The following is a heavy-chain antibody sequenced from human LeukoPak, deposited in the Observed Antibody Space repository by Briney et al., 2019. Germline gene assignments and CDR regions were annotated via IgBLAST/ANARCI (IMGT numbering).Heavy chain of an antibody. Sequence: PSETLSLTCTVSGGSISSYYWSWIRQPPGKGLEWIGYIYYNGSTNYNPSLKSRVTISVDTSKNQFSLKLSSVTAADTAVYYCARVTVAEGLDYWGQGTLVTVSS. CDR2: IYYNGST. CDR1: GGSISSYY. D-gene: IGHD6-19*01. J-gene: IGHJ4*02. CDR3: ARVTVAEGLDY. V-gene: IGHV4-59*01.